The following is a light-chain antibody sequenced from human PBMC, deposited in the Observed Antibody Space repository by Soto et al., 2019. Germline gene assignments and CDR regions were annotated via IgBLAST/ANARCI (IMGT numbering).Light chain of an antibody. V-gene: IGKV3-11*01. CDR1: QNVYFY. CDR2: DAS. CDR3: QQRTDWRLT. Sequence: EIVLTQSPATLSLSPVERATVSCRASQNVYFYLAWYQQKPGQAPRLLIYDASNRATGIPTRFSGSGSGTDFTLTISSLEPEDFAVYYCQQRTDWRLTVGGGTKVEVK. J-gene: IGKJ4*01.